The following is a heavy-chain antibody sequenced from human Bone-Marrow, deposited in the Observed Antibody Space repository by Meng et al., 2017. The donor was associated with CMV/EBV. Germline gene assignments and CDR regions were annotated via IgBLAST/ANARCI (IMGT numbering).Heavy chain of an antibody. CDR1: GFTFSSYS. CDR2: IYSGGST. D-gene: IGHD1-26*01. J-gene: IGHJ4*02. V-gene: IGHV3-53*01. Sequence: GGSLRLSCAASGFTFSSYSMNWVRQAPGKGLEWVSVIYSGGSTYYADSVKGRFTISRDNSKNTLYLQMNSLRAEDTAVYYCASQVGAFDYWGQGTLVTVSS. CDR3: ASQVGAFDY.